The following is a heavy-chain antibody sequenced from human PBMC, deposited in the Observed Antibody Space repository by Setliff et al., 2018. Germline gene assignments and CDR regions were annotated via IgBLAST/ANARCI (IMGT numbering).Heavy chain of an antibody. Sequence: SETLSLTCTVSNGSIGSGNYFWGWIRQPPGKGLEWIGSIYYSGSTYYSPSLKRRVTISVDTSKNQFSLKLSSVTATDTAVYYCATRTYYDSNGYYYAIAGPFDIWGQGTMVTVSS. CDR3: ATRTYYDSNGYYYAIAGPFDI. CDR1: NGSIGSGNYF. CDR2: IYYSGST. J-gene: IGHJ3*02. D-gene: IGHD3-22*01. V-gene: IGHV4-39*01.